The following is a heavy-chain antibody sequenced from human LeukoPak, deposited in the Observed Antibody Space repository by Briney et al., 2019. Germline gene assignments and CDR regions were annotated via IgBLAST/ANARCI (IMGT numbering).Heavy chain of an antibody. CDR3: ARDRPEGPWIQLWFYYGMDV. J-gene: IGHJ6*02. CDR1: RFIFSSYW. D-gene: IGHD5-18*01. V-gene: IGHV3-7*01. Sequence: PGGSLRLSCATSRFIFSSYWMTWVRRTPGKGLEWVASINQDGSDKYYVDSVKGRFTISRDNAKNSLYLQMNSLRAEDTAVYYCARDRPEGPWIQLWFYYGMDVWGQGTTVTVSS. CDR2: INQDGSDK.